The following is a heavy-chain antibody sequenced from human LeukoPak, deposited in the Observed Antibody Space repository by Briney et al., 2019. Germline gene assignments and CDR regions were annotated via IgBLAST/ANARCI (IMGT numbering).Heavy chain of an antibody. CDR3: ASDSTVTTLDY. V-gene: IGHV3-48*01. CDR2: ISSSSSTI. Sequence: GGSLRLSCAASGFTFSSYSMNWVRQAPGKGLEWVSYISSSSSTIYYADSVKGRFTISRDNAKNSLYLQMNSLRAEDTVVYYCASDSTVTTLDYWGQGTLVTVSS. J-gene: IGHJ4*02. CDR1: GFTFSSYS. D-gene: IGHD4-17*01.